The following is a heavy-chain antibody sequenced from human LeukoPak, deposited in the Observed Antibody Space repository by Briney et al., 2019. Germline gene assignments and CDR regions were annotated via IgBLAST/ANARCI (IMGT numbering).Heavy chain of an antibody. V-gene: IGHV4-30-4*01. CDR3: ARSRGYGSSGYWTDDNAFDI. CDR2: IYYSGST. Sequence: SQTLSLTCTVSGGSISSGDYYWSWIRQPPGKGLEWIGYIYYSGSTYYNPSLKSRVTISVDTSKNQFSLKLSSVSAADTAVYYCARSRGYGSSGYWTDDNAFDIWGQGTMVTVSS. CDR1: GGSISSGDYY. J-gene: IGHJ3*02. D-gene: IGHD3-22*01.